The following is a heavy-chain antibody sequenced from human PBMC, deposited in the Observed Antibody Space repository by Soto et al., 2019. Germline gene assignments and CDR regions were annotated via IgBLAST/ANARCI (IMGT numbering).Heavy chain of an antibody. D-gene: IGHD2-2*01. Sequence: ASVKVSCKVSGYTLTDLSMQRVRQAPGKGLEWMGGFDPEDGETIYAQKFQGRVTMTEDTATDTAYMELSSLRSEDTAVYYCAIKVVPAAYDALDISGKGTLVTVSS. V-gene: IGHV1-24*01. CDR3: AIKVVPAAYDALDI. J-gene: IGHJ3*02. CDR1: GYTLTDLS. CDR2: FDPEDGET.